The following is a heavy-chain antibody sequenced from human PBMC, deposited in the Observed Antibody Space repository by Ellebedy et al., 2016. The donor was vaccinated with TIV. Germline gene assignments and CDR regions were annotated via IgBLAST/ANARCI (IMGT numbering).Heavy chain of an antibody. CDR2: TYYRSKWNN. D-gene: IGHD3-16*01. V-gene: IGHV6-1*01. CDR3: ARGWFGSGMGV. J-gene: IGHJ6*02. Sequence: SQTLSLTCVISGDSVSTDIGWNWIRQSPSRGLEWLGRTYYRSKWNNDYAVSLKSRITINHDTSKNQFSLQLNSVTPEDTAVYYCARGWFGSGMGVWGQGTTVTVSS. CDR1: GDSVSTDIG.